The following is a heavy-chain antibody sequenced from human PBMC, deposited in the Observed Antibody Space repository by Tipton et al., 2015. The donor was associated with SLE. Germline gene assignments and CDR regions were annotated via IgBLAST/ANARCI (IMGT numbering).Heavy chain of an antibody. D-gene: IGHD6-13*01. CDR1: GYTFTSYG. J-gene: IGHJ6*02. CDR2: INPSGGST. CDR3: ASIAAPTGMDV. V-gene: IGHV1-46*01. Sequence: QSGAEVKKPGASVKVSCKASGYTFTSYGISWVRQAPGQGLEWMGIINPSGGSTSYAQKFQGRVTMTRDTSTSTVYMELSSLRSEDTAVYYCASIAAPTGMDVWGQGTTVTVSS.